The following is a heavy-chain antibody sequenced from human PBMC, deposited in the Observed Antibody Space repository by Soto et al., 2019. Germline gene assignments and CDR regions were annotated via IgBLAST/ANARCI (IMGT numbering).Heavy chain of an antibody. J-gene: IGHJ3*02. CDR3: ARALMGSFAALDI. Sequence: QVQLQESGPGLVKPSETLSLTCSVSGGSISTYYWSWIRQAPGKRLEWLGYIFHSGATNYNPSLESRVSISVDSSKSQLSLRLTSVTAADTGVYYCARALMGSFAALDIWGQGTTVTVSS. D-gene: IGHD3-10*01. V-gene: IGHV4-59*01. CDR2: IFHSGAT. CDR1: GGSISTYY.